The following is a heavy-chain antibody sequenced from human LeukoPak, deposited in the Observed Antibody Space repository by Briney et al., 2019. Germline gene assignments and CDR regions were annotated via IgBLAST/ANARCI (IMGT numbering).Heavy chain of an antibody. V-gene: IGHV1-2*02. J-gene: IGHJ6*03. Sequence: ASVKVSCKTSGYTFTDYYIHWVRQAPGQGLEWMGWINPDSGYTNYAQEFQGRVTMTRDTSINTAYMELSRLTSDDTAVYYCATDPRTTVFGTFRYYYMDVWGEGTTVAVSS. CDR1: GYTFTDYY. CDR3: ATDPRTTVFGTFRYYYMDV. CDR2: INPDSGYT. D-gene: IGHD3-3*01.